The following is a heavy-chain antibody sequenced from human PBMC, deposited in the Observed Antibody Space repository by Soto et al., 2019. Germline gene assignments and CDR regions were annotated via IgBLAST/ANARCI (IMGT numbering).Heavy chain of an antibody. CDR3: ARGRRAYCSSTSCPRGYYYYCMDV. J-gene: IGHJ6*03. V-gene: IGHV1-8*01. D-gene: IGHD2-2*01. Sequence: ASVKVSCKASGYTFTSYDINWVRQATGQGLEWMGWMNPNSGNTGYAQKFQGRVTMTRNTSISTAYMELSSLRSEDTAVYYCARGRRAYCSSTSCPRGYYYYCMDVWGKGTTVTVSS. CDR1: GYTFTSYD. CDR2: MNPNSGNT.